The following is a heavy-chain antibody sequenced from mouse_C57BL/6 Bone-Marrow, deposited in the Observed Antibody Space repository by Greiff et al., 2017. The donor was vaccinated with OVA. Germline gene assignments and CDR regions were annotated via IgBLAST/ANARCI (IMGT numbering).Heavy chain of an antibody. Sequence: VKLQQSGPELVKPGASVKISCKASGYAFSSSWMNWVKQRPGKGLEWIGRIYPGDGDTNYNGKFKGKATLTADKSSSTAYMQLSSLTSEDSAVYFCARPSNWDDFDYWGQGTTLTVSS. CDR1: GYAFSSSW. V-gene: IGHV1-82*01. CDR3: ARPSNWDDFDY. D-gene: IGHD4-1*01. CDR2: IYPGDGDT. J-gene: IGHJ2*01.